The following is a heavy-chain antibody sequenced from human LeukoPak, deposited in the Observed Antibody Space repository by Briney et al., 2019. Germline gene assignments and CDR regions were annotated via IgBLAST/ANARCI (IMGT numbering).Heavy chain of an antibody. D-gene: IGHD6-19*01. J-gene: IGHJ4*02. CDR3: AKEIAVAGTSSDY. Sequence: GGSLRLSCAASGFTFSSYSMNWVRQAPGKGLEWVSSISSSSSYIYYADSVKGRFTISRDNSKNTLYLQMNSLRAEDTAVYYCAKEIAVAGTSSDYWGQGTLVTVSS. CDR1: GFTFSSYS. CDR2: ISSSSSYI. V-gene: IGHV3-21*04.